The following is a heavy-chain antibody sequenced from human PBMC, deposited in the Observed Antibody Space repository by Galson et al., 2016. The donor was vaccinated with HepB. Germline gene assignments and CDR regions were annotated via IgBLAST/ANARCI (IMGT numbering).Heavy chain of an antibody. Sequence: SLRLSCAASAFTFSSYGMHWVRQAPGKGLEWVAVISYDGSYTDYADSVKGRFTTSRDNSKNTLYLQMNSLRAEDTAVYYCARGRRGAISDFFDSWGQGTLVTVSS. CDR3: ARGRRGAISDFFDS. D-gene: IGHD3-10*01. V-gene: IGHV3-30*03. J-gene: IGHJ4*02. CDR1: AFTFSSYG. CDR2: ISYDGSYT.